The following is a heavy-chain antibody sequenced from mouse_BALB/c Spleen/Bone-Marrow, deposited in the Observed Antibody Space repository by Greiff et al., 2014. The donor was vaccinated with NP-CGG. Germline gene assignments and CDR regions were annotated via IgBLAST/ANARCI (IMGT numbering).Heavy chain of an antibody. CDR3: ARGRVFYGNLFDY. CDR1: CYTFNSYW. Sequence: QVQLPQSGAELVKPGASVKLSCTASCYTFNSYWMPWVRQRPGQGLEWIGEINPSNGRTNYNERFKNKATLTVARSSSTAYMQLSSLTSGDSAVYFCARGRVFYGNLFDYWGQGTTLTVSS. J-gene: IGHJ2*01. D-gene: IGHD2-1*01. V-gene: IGHV1S81*02. CDR2: INPSNGRT.